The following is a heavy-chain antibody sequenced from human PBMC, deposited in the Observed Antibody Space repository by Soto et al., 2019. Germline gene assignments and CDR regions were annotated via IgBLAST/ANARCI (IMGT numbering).Heavy chain of an antibody. J-gene: IGHJ4*02. CDR3: ARAINDYYFDS. V-gene: IGHV4-4*07. CDR2: IYSSSST. D-gene: IGHD3-16*01. Sequence: SETLSLTCTVSGGSVTTYYWSWIRQPAGKGLEWIGHIYSSSSTNYNPSLKSRVTMSVDTSKNQFSLKLSSVTAADTAVYYCARAINDYYFDSWGQGTLVTVSS. CDR1: GGSVTTYY.